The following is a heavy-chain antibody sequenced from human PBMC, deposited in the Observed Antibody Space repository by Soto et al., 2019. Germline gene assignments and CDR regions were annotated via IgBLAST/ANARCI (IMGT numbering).Heavy chain of an antibody. V-gene: IGHV4-39*01. Sequence: SSETLSLTCTVSGGSISSSSYYWGWIRQPPGKGLEWIGSIYYSGSTYYNPSLKSRVTISVDTSKNQFSLKLSSVTAADTAVYYCARHYTGYSSSLVLQGSWFDPWGQGTLRTVSS. D-gene: IGHD6-13*01. J-gene: IGHJ5*02. CDR2: IYYSGST. CDR1: GGSISSSSYY. CDR3: ARHYTGYSSSLVLQGSWFDP.